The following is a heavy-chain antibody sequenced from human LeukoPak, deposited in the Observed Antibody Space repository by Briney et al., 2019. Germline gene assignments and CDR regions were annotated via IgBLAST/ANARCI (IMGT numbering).Heavy chain of an antibody. D-gene: IGHD1-26*01. CDR3: ARHRVSGSSYSALDY. J-gene: IGHJ4*02. V-gene: IGHV4-59*08. CDR1: GASINSHY. Sequence: SDTLSLTCTVSGASINSHYWSWIRQPTGKGLECIGYISYSGSTNYNPSLKSRVIISVDTSKTHFFLNLSSVTAADTAFYYCARHRVSGSSYSALDYWGQGTLVSVSS. CDR2: ISYSGST.